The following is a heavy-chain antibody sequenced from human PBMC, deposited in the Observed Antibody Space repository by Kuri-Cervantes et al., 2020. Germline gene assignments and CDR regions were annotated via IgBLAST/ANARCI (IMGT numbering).Heavy chain of an antibody. Sequence: SVKVSCKATGYTFTSYGISWVRQAPGQGLDWMGGTIAIFETANYAQKFQGRVTISTDESTSTAYMDLSSLRSEDTAVYYCARVGVSNYDYYYYMDVWGKGTTVTVSS. CDR2: TIAIFETA. CDR3: ARVGVSNYDYYYYMDV. CDR1: GYTFTSYG. J-gene: IGHJ6*03. D-gene: IGHD4-11*01. V-gene: IGHV1-69*05.